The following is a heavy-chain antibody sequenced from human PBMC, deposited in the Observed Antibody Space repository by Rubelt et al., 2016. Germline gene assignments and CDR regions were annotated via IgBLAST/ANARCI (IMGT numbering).Heavy chain of an antibody. D-gene: IGHD3-22*01. CDR2: INPNTGNP. CDR1: GYTFTTFS. J-gene: IGHJ4*02. CDR3: ARERSGIAAAGTLAYYYDSSGYYFGY. V-gene: IGHV7-4-1*02. Sequence: QVQLVQSGSELKKPRASVKVSCKASGYTFTTFSLNWVRQAPGQGLEWMGWINPNTGNPRYAQGFRGRFVFSLDTSVSTAYLQISSLKAEDTAVYYCARERSGIAAAGTLAYYYDSSGYYFGYWGQGTLVTVSS.